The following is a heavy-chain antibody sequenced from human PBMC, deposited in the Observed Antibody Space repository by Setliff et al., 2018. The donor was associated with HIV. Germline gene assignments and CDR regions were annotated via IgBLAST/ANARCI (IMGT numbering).Heavy chain of an antibody. V-gene: IGHV3-11*04. Sequence: GGSLRLSCAASGFSFGDYYMSWVRQAPGKGLEWISYISRSGSSIYYADSVKGRFTISRDNAKNPLYLRMNSLRVEDTAVYYCARGGRLQYFDWPSYAMDVWGQGTTVTVSS. CDR3: ARGGRLQYFDWPSYAMDV. J-gene: IGHJ6*02. CDR1: GFSFGDYY. D-gene: IGHD3-9*01. CDR2: ISRSGSSI.